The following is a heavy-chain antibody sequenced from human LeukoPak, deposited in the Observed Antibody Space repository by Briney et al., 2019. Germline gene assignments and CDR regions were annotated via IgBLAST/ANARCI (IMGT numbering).Heavy chain of an antibody. CDR1: GFTFSSYA. J-gene: IGHJ4*02. CDR2: ISGSGGST. Sequence: GGSLRLSCAASGFTFSSYAMSWVRQAPGKGLEWVSAISGSGGSTYFADSVKGRFTISRDNSKNTLYLQMNSLRAEDTAVYYCAKNVAYCGGDCYYFDYWGQGSLVIVSS. CDR3: AKNVAYCGGDCYYFDY. D-gene: IGHD2-21*02. V-gene: IGHV3-23*01.